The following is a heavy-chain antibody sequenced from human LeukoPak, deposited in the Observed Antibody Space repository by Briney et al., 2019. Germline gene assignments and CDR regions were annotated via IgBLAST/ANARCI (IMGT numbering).Heavy chain of an antibody. CDR2: ISYDGSNK. CDR3: ARADYDGYFDY. Sequence: PGGSLRLSCAASGFTFSSYAMHWVRQAPGKGLEWVAVISYDGSNKYYADPVKGRFTISRDNSKNTLYLQMNSLRAEDTAVYYCARADYDGYFDYWGQGTLVTVSS. D-gene: IGHD4-17*01. J-gene: IGHJ4*02. V-gene: IGHV3-30-3*01. CDR1: GFTFSSYA.